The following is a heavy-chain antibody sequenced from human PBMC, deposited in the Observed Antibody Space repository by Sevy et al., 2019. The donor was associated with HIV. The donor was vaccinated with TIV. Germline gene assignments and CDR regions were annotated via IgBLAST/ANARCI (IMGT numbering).Heavy chain of an antibody. Sequence: GGSLRLSCAASGFTFSSYWMTWVRQAPGKGLEWVANIKGDGSERYYVDSVRGRFTISRDNAKNSLYLQMNSLRVEDTALYYCVRDCNSYRCLWGLDVWGQGTTVTVSS. D-gene: IGHD3-10*01. J-gene: IGHJ6*02. CDR1: GFTFSSYW. CDR3: VRDCNSYRCLWGLDV. CDR2: IKGDGSER. V-gene: IGHV3-7*03.